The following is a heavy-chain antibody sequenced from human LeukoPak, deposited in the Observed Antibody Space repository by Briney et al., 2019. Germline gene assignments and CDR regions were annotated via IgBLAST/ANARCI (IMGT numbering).Heavy chain of an antibody. CDR3: AGIRGGPPLFDP. V-gene: IGHV1-2*06. J-gene: IGHJ5*02. CDR1: GYTFTGYY. CDR2: INPNSGGT. Sequence: ASVKVSCKASGYTFTGYYIHWVRQAPGQGLEWMGRINPNSGGTNYAQKFQGRVTMTRDTSISTAYMELSRLRSDDTAVYYCAGIRGGPPLFDPWGQGTLVTVSS.